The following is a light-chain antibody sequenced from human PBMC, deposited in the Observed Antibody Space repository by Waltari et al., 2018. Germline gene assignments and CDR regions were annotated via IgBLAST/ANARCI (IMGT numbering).Light chain of an antibody. V-gene: IGKV3-20*01. J-gene: IGKJ1*01. CDR1: QSVSRA. Sequence: EIVLAQSPGTLSLSPGERATLSCRASQSVSRALAWYQQKPGQAPRLLLYVASIRATGIPDRFSGSGSGTDFSLTITRLEPEDFAVYFCQHYVRLPATFGQGTKVEIK. CDR2: VAS. CDR3: QHYVRLPAT.